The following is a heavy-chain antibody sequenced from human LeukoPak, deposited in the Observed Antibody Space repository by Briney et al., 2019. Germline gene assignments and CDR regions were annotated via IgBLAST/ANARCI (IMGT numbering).Heavy chain of an antibody. Sequence: PSETLSLTCTVSGGSISSDGYYWSWIRQHPGKGLEWIGYIYYSGSTYYNPSIKSRVTISVDTSKNQFSLKLSSVTAADTAVYYCARHVGGYEAGGYYFDYWGQGTLVTVSS. J-gene: IGHJ4*02. CDR1: GGSISSDGYY. CDR3: ARHVGGYEAGGYYFDY. V-gene: IGHV4-31*03. CDR2: IYYSGST. D-gene: IGHD5-12*01.